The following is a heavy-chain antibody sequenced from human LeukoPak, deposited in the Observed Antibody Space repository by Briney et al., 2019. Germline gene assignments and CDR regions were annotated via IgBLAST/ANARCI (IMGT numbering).Heavy chain of an antibody. CDR1: GFTYSDYY. D-gene: IGHD6-6*01. CDR2: ISSSGSTI. J-gene: IGHJ4*02. CDR3: ARDDSSSYYFDY. Sequence: PGGSLRLSCAASGFTYSDYYMSWIRQAAGKGLEWVSYISSSGSTIYYADSVKGRFTISRDNAKNSLYLQMNSLRAEDTAVHYCARDDSSSYYFDYWGQGTLVTVSS. V-gene: IGHV3-11*01.